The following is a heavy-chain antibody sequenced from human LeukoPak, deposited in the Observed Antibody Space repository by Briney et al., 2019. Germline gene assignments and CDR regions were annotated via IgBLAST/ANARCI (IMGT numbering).Heavy chain of an antibody. J-gene: IGHJ4*02. D-gene: IGHD3-3*01. CDR1: GYTFTSYG. CDR3: ARESADFWSGYVYYFDY. Sequence: ASVKVSCKASGYTFTSYGISWVRQAPGQGLEWMGWISACNGNTNYAQKLQGRVTMTTDTSTSTAYMELRSLRSDDTAVYYCARESADFWSGYVYYFDYWGQGTLVTVSS. V-gene: IGHV1-18*01. CDR2: ISACNGNT.